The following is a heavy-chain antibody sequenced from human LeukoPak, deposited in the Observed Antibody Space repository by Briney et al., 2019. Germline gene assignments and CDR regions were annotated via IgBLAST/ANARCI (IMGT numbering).Heavy chain of an antibody. V-gene: IGHV4-34*01. CDR2: INHSGST. Sequence: KTSETLSLICAVYGGSFSGYYWSWIRQPPGKGLEWIGEINHSGSTYYNPSLKSRVTISVDTSKNQFSLKLSSVTAADTAVYYCARGEYQLPPGYWGQGTLVTVSS. CDR1: GGSFSGYY. J-gene: IGHJ4*02. CDR3: ARGEYQLPPGY. D-gene: IGHD2-2*01.